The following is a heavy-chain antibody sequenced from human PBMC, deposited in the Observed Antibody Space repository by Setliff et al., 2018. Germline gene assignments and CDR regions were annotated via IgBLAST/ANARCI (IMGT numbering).Heavy chain of an antibody. CDR2: IYYSGST. D-gene: IGHD3-3*01. J-gene: IGHJ3*02. Sequence: SETLSLTCTVSDASIGGSGYYWGWIRQPPGKGLEWIGYIYYSGSTNYNPSLKSRVTISVDTSKNQFSLKLSSVTAADTAVYYCARVGHAFDIWGQGTMVTVSS. CDR1: DASIGGSGYY. CDR3: ARVGHAFDI. V-gene: IGHV4-61*08.